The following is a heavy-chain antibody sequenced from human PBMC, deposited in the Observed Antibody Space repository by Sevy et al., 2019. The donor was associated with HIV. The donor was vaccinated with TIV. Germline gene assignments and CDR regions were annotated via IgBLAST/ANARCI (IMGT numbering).Heavy chain of an antibody. CDR2: IKSKTDGGTT. CDR3: TLEGLYCSGGSCYSEGFDS. V-gene: IGHV3-15*01. Sequence: GGSLRLSCAAFGFTFTNAWMRWVRQAPGKGLEWVGRIKSKTDGGTTDYAAPGKGRFTISRDDSKKTLYLHMNSLKTEDTAVYYCTLEGLYCSGGSCYSEGFDSWGQGTLVTVSS. J-gene: IGHJ4*02. D-gene: IGHD2-15*01. CDR1: GFTFTNAW.